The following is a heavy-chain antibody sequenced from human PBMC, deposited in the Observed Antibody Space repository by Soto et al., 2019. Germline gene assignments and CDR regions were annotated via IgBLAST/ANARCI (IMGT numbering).Heavy chain of an antibody. Sequence: ASVKVSCKASGYSFTDYHIHWVRRAPGQGLEWLGRINPKGGGTSTAQKFQGWVTMTRDRSISTVYMELTRLRSDDTAVYFCARGHSTDCSNGVCSFFYNHEMDVWGQGTTVTVSS. J-gene: IGHJ6*02. D-gene: IGHD2-8*01. V-gene: IGHV1-2*04. CDR3: ARGHSTDCSNGVCSFFYNHEMDV. CDR2: INPKGGGT. CDR1: GYSFTDYH.